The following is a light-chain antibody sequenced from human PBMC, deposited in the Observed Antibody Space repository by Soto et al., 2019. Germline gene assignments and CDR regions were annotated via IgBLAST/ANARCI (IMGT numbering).Light chain of an antibody. V-gene: IGKV3-20*01. CDR2: GAS. CDR1: QSVSSSY. CDR3: QQYCSSPLFT. Sequence: EIVLTQSPGTLSLSPGERATLSCRASQSVSSSYLAWYQQKPGQAPRLLIYGASSRATGLPDRFSGSGSGTDFPLTISRLEPGDFAVYYCQQYCSSPLFTFGPGTKVDIK. J-gene: IGKJ3*01.